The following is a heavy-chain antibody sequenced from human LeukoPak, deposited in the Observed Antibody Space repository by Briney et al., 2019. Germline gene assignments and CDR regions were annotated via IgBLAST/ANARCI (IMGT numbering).Heavy chain of an antibody. CDR3: AREWGITGTPQQKYYYYYYGMDV. D-gene: IGHD1-7*01. V-gene: IGHV1-18*04. Sequence: ASVKVSCKASGYTFTSYGISWVRQAPGQGLEWMGWISAYNGNTNYAQKLQGRVTMTTDTSTSTAYMELRSLRSDDTAVYYCAREWGITGTPQQKYYYYYYGMDVWGQGTTVTVSS. CDR1: GYTFTSYG. CDR2: ISAYNGNT. J-gene: IGHJ6*02.